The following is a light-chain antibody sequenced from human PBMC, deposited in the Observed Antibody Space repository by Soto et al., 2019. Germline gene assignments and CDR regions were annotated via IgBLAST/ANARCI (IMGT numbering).Light chain of an antibody. V-gene: IGKV1-27*01. CDR3: QKYGGAPYT. J-gene: IGKJ3*01. Sequence: DIQMTQSPSSLSASVGDRVTITCRASQDIRDYLVWYQQRPGKVPTLLIYAASTLPSGVPSRFSGSGYGTEFTLTISSLQSEDVATYYCQKYGGAPYTFGPGTKVDLK. CDR2: AAS. CDR1: QDIRDY.